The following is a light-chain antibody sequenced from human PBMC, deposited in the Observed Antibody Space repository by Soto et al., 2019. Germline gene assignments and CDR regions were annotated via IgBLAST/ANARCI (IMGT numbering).Light chain of an antibody. CDR2: WAS. Sequence: DIVMTQSPDSLAVSLGERGTINCKSSQSLAYSSNNKNYLVWYQQKPGQPPRLLIYWASTRESGVPDRFSGSGSGTDFTLTISSLQAEDVAVYYCQQYYITPLTFGGGTKVDIK. J-gene: IGKJ4*01. CDR1: QSLAYSSNNKNY. V-gene: IGKV4-1*01. CDR3: QQYYITPLT.